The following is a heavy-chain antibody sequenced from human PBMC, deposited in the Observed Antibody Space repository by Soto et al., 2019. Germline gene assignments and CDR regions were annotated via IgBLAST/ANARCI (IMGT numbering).Heavy chain of an antibody. V-gene: IGHV4-34*01. CDR2: INHSGST. CDR1: GGSFSDYY. CDR3: ARLEGLATISYYFDF. J-gene: IGHJ4*02. Sequence: PSETLSLTCAVYGGSFSDYYWSWIRQPPGKGLEWIGEINHSGSTKYNPSLKSRVTISVDTSKKQFSLKLSSVTAADSAVYFCARLEGLATISYYFDFWGPGALVTVSS. D-gene: IGHD3-9*01.